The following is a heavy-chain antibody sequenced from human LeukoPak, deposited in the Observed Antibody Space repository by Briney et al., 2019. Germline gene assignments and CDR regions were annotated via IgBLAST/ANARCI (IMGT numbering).Heavy chain of an antibody. CDR1: GFTFSSYA. J-gene: IGHJ4*02. V-gene: IGHV3-23*01. CDR3: AKLPSTVTPTGSFDF. D-gene: IGHD4-17*01. CDR2: ISGRGGST. Sequence: PGGSLRLSXAASGFTFSSYAMSWVRQAPGKGLEWVSAISGRGGSTYYADSVKGRFTISRDNSKNTLYLQMNSLRAEDTAVYYCAKLPSTVTPTGSFDFWGQGTLVTVSS.